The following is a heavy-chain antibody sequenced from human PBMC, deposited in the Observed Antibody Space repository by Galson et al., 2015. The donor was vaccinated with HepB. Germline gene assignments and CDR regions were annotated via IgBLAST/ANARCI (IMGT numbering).Heavy chain of an antibody. V-gene: IGHV3-74*01. Sequence: SLRLSCAACGFTLGDYWMHWVRQAPGKGLMWVARINRDGSTTSDADSVKGRFTVSRDTNTLYLEMSSLRAEDTAVYYCAREQVDYNYYGLDVWGQGTTVTVSS. J-gene: IGHJ6*02. CDR1: GFTLGDYW. CDR2: INRDGSTT. CDR3: AREQVDYNYYGLDV.